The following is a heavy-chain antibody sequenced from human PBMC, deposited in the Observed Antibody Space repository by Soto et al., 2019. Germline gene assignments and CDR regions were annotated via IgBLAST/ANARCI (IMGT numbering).Heavy chain of an antibody. CDR1: GGTFSSYA. CDR3: ARSNPHYYDSSGYGSWFDP. V-gene: IGHV1-69*01. CDR2: IIPIFGTA. J-gene: IGHJ5*02. Sequence: QVQLVQSGAEVKKPGSSVKVSCKASGGTFSSYAISWVRQAPGQGLEWMGGIIPIFGTANYAQKFQGRVTITADESTSTAYMVLSSLRSEDTAVYYCARSNPHYYDSSGYGSWFDPWGQGTLVTVSS. D-gene: IGHD3-22*01.